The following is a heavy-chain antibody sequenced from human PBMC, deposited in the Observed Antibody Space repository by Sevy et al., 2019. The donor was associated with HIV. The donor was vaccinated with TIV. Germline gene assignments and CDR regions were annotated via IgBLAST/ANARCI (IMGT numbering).Heavy chain of an antibody. CDR2: ISAYNGNT. Sequence: ASVKVSCKASGYTFTSYGISWVRQAPGQGLEWMGWISAYNGNTNYAQKPQGRVTMTTDTSTSTAYMELRSLRSDDTAVYYCARVIDYGDYVWYYYYYYMDVWGKGTTVTVSS. J-gene: IGHJ6*03. D-gene: IGHD4-17*01. V-gene: IGHV1-18*01. CDR1: GYTFTSYG. CDR3: ARVIDYGDYVWYYYYYYMDV.